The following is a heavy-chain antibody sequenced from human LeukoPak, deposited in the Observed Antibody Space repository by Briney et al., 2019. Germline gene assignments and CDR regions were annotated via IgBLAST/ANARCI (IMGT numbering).Heavy chain of an antibody. J-gene: IGHJ5*02. D-gene: IGHD3-10*01. CDR1: GGTFSSYA. CDR3: ARERVVRGFDP. V-gene: IGHV1-69*05. CDR2: IIPIFGTA. Sequence: SVKVSCKASGGTFSSYAISWVRQAPGQGLEWMGGIIPIFGTANYAQKFQGRVTMTRDTSISTAYMELSRLRSDDTAVYYCARERVVRGFDPWGQGTLVTVSS.